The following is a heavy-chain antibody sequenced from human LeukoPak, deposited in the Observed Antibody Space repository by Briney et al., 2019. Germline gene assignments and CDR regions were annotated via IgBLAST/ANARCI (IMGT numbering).Heavy chain of an antibody. CDR2: ISAYNGNT. J-gene: IGHJ3*01. Sequence: ASVKVSCKASGYTFTSYGISWVRQAPGQGLEWMGWISAYNGNTNYAQKFQGRVTISADKSTSTAYMELSSLRSEDTAMYYCTRDPRVWGQGTMVTVSA. CDR3: TRDPRV. V-gene: IGHV1-18*01. D-gene: IGHD3-10*01. CDR1: GYTFTSYG.